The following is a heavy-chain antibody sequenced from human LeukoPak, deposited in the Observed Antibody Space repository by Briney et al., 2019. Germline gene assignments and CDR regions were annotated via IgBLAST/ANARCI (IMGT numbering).Heavy chain of an antibody. Sequence: SETLSLTCAVYGGSFSGYYWSWIRQPPGKGLEWIGEINHSGSTNYNPSLKSRVTISVDTSKNQFSLKLSSVTAADTAVYYCASYDCGDLQAYDYWGQGTLVTVSS. CDR2: INHSGST. CDR1: GGSFSGYY. J-gene: IGHJ4*02. V-gene: IGHV4-34*01. CDR3: ASYDCGDLQAYDY. D-gene: IGHD4-17*01.